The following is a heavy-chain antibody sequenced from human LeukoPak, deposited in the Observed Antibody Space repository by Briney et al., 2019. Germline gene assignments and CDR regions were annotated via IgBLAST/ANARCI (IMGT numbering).Heavy chain of an antibody. Sequence: PSETLSLTCTVSGGSISSGSYYWSWIRQPAGKGLEWIGRIYTSGSTNYNPSLKSRVTTSVDTSKNQFSLKLSSVTAADTAVYYCARGRVSGSYRHAFDYWGQGTLVTVSS. D-gene: IGHD1-26*01. V-gene: IGHV4-61*02. CDR1: GGSISSGSYY. CDR3: ARGRVSGSYRHAFDY. J-gene: IGHJ4*02. CDR2: IYTSGST.